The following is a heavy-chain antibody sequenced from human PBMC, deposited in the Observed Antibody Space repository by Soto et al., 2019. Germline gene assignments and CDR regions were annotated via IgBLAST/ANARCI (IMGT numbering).Heavy chain of an antibody. Sequence: QVQLVESGGGVVQPGRSLRLSCAASGFTFSSYGMHWVRQAPGKGLEWVAVISYDGSNKYYADSVKGRFTISRDNSKNTLYLQMNSLRAEDTAVYYCENERAKGGMDVWGQGTTVTVSS. J-gene: IGHJ6*02. CDR2: ISYDGSNK. CDR1: GFTFSSYG. CDR3: ENERAKGGMDV. V-gene: IGHV3-30*18.